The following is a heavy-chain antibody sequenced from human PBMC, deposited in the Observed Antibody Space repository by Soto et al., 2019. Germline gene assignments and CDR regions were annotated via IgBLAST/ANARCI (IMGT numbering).Heavy chain of an antibody. CDR1: GGTFSSYA. V-gene: IGHV1-69*13. Sequence: ASVKVSCKASGGTFSSYAISWVRQAPGQGLEWMGGIIPIFGTANDAQKLQGRVTITADESTSTAYMELSSLRSEDTAVYYCARGATVTKYYYYYYGMDVWGQGTTVTVSS. CDR3: ARGATVTKYYYYYYGMDV. CDR2: IIPIFGTA. J-gene: IGHJ6*02. D-gene: IGHD4-4*01.